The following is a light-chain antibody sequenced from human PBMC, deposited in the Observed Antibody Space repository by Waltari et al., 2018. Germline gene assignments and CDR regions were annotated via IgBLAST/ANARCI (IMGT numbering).Light chain of an antibody. CDR1: QSVSSW. CDR3: QQYSSYSN. Sequence: DIQMTQSPSTLSASVGDRVTITCRASQSVSSWLAWYQQKPGKVPKLLIYEASSLEGGVPSRFSGSGAGTEYTLTISSLQPDDFATYYCQQYSSYSNFGPGTKVDFK. V-gene: IGKV1-5*03. CDR2: EAS. J-gene: IGKJ3*01.